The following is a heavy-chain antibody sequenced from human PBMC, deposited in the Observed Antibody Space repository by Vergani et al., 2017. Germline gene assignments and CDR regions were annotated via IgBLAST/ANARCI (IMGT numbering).Heavy chain of an antibody. Sequence: QVQLVQSGAEVKKPGASVKVSCKASGYTFTSYGISWVRQAPGQGLEWMGWNSAYNGNKNYAQKLQGRVTMTTDTSTSTAYREWRSLRSDDTAVYYCGRDMTGGEWPPYGMDVWGQGTTVTVSS. D-gene: IGHD2-21*01. V-gene: IGHV1-18*01. CDR3: GRDMTGGEWPPYGMDV. CDR1: GYTFTSYG. CDR2: NSAYNGNK. J-gene: IGHJ6*02.